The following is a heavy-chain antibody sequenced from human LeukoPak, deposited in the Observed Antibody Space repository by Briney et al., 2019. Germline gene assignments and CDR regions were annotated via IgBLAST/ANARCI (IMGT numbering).Heavy chain of an antibody. CDR2: IWYGGSNK. CDR3: VRELEIAVAGTLGY. V-gene: IGHV3-33*01. D-gene: IGHD6-19*01. J-gene: IGHJ4*02. Sequence: PGRSLRLSCAASGFTFSSYAMHWVRQAPGKGLEWVAVIWYGGSNKYYADSVKGRFTISRDHSKNTLYLQMKSLRAEDTAVYYCVRELEIAVAGTLGYWGQGTLVTVSS. CDR1: GFTFSSYA.